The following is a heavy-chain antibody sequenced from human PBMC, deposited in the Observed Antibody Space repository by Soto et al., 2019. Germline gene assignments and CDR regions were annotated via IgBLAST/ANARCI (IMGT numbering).Heavy chain of an antibody. V-gene: IGHV3-23*01. CDR1: GFTFSSYA. J-gene: IGHJ4*02. CDR2: ISGSGGST. CDR3: AKTTFTMVRGVTCELFDY. Sequence: EVQLLESGGGLVQPGGSLRLSCAASGFTFSSYAMSWVRQAPGKGLEWVSAISGSGGSTYYADSVKGRFTISRDNSKNTLYLQMNSLRDEDTAVYYCAKTTFTMVRGVTCELFDYWGQGTLVTVSS. D-gene: IGHD3-10*01.